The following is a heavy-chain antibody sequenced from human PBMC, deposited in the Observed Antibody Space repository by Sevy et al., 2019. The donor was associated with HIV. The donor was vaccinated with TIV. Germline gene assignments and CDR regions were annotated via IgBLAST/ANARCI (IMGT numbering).Heavy chain of an antibody. J-gene: IGHJ4*02. V-gene: IGHV3-30-3*01. CDR2: ISYDGSNK. CDR1: GFTFSSYA. D-gene: IGHD6-19*01. CDR3: AREGQAAGTRHFDY. Sequence: GGSLRLSCAASGFTFSSYAMHWVRQAPGKGLEWVAVISYDGSNKYYADSVKGRFTISRDNSENTLYLQMNSLRAEDTAVYYCAREGQAAGTRHFDYWGQGTLVTVSS.